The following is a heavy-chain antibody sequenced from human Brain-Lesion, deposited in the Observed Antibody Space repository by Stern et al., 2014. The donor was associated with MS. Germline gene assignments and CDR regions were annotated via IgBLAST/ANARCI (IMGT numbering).Heavy chain of an antibody. D-gene: IGHD3-10*01. V-gene: IGHV4-4*02. CDR1: GASISNTQW. J-gene: IGHJ6*02. CDR3: ARDPRRGGLSGYYHGMDV. Sequence: QVQLGQSGPGLVKPSGTLSLTCAVSGASISNTQWWTWVRQSPGKGLEWIGEIYQSGSANYNPSLRSRVPISVDRSKNSFSLKLNSVTAADTAVYYCARDPRRGGLSGYYHGMDVWGQGTTVTVSS. CDR2: IYQSGSA.